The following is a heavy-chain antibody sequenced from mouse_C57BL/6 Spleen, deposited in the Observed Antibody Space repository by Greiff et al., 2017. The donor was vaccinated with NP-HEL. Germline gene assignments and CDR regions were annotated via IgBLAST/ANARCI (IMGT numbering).Heavy chain of an antibody. J-gene: IGHJ2*01. CDR1: GYTFTSYW. D-gene: IGHD1-1*01. V-gene: IGHV1-55*01. CDR2: IYPGSGST. Sequence: QVQLQQPGAELVKPGASVKMSCKASGYTFTSYWITWVKQRPGQGLEWIGDIYPGSGSTNYNEKFKSKATLTVDTSSSTAYMQLSSLTSEDSAVYYCAPGRYYYGKGGDFDYWGKGTTLTVSS. CDR3: APGRYYYGKGGDFDY.